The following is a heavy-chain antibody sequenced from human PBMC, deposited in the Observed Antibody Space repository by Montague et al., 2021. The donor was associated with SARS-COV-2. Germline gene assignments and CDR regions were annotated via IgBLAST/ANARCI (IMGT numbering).Heavy chain of an antibody. J-gene: IGHJ3*02. CDR1: GGSISSYY. CDR2: IYYSGST. D-gene: IGHD5-12*01. V-gene: IGHV4-59*08. Sequence: SETLSLTCTVSGGSISSYYWSWIRQPPGKGLEWIGYIYYSGSTNYNPSLKSRVTISVDTSKNQFSLKLSSVTAADTAVYYCARRGRKLLPVATTIGGFDIWGQGTMATVSS. CDR3: ARRGRKLLPVATTIGGFDI.